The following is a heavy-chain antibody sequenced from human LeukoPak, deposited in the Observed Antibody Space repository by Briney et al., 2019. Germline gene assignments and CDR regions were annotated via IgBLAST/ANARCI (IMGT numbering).Heavy chain of an antibody. D-gene: IGHD5-18*01. CDR2: ISYDGSNK. J-gene: IGHJ4*02. CDR3: ASEFLRYSYGYNY. Sequence: GGSLRLSCAASGFTFSSYAMHWVRQAPGKGLEWVAVISYDGSNKYYADSVKGRFTISRDNSKNTLYLQMNSLRAEDTAVYYCASEFLRYSYGYNYWGQGTLVTVSS. CDR1: GFTFSSYA. V-gene: IGHV3-30-3*01.